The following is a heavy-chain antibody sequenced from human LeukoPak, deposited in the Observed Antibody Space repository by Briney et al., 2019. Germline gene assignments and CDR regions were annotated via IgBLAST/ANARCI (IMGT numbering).Heavy chain of an antibody. D-gene: IGHD1-26*01. CDR3: AKDPRRWEPDDAFDI. CDR2: ISSSSSDI. V-gene: IGHV3-21*01. CDR1: GFTFSSYS. J-gene: IGHJ3*02. Sequence: KAGGSLRLSCAASGFTFSSYSMSCVRQAPGKRLEWVSSISSSSSDIYPADSVRGRFTISRDNTKNTLYLQMSSRRAEATAVYYCAKDPRRWEPDDAFDIWGQGTMVTVSS.